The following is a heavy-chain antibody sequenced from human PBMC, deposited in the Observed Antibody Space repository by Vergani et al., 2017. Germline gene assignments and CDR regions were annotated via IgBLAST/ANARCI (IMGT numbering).Heavy chain of an antibody. V-gene: IGHV3-53*04. Sequence: VQLVESGGGLVKPGGSLRLSCAASGFTFSDYYMSWIRQAPGKGLEWVSVIYSGGSTYYADSVKGRFTISRHNSKNTLYLQMNSLRAEDTAVYYCARAGDDYGDYYYYMDVWGKGTTVTVSS. J-gene: IGHJ6*03. D-gene: IGHD4-17*01. CDR1: GFTFSDYY. CDR3: ARAGDDYGDYYYYMDV. CDR2: IYSGGST.